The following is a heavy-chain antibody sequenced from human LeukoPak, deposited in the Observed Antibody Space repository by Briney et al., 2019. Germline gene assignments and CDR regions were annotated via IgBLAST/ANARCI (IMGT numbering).Heavy chain of an antibody. CDR1: GYSFTSYW. CDR2: IYPGDSDT. Sequence: GESLEISCKGSGYSFTSYWIGWVRQMPGKGLEWMGIIYPGDSDTRYSPSFQGQVTISADKSISTAYLQWSSLKASDTAMYYCARQGDCSSTSCYYRTDWFDPWGQGTLVTVSS. J-gene: IGHJ5*02. V-gene: IGHV5-51*01. CDR3: ARQGDCSSTSCYYRTDWFDP. D-gene: IGHD2-2*01.